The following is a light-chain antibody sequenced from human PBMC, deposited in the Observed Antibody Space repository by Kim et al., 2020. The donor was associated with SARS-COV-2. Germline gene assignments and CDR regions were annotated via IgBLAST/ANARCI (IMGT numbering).Light chain of an antibody. CDR2: GAS. CDR1: QSADSN. Sequence: SVSPGERTTPSCRASQSADSNLAWYQQKPGQAPRLLIYGASTRAAGIPARFSGSGSGTEFSLTISSLQSEDFAMYYCQQYANWPYGFGQGTKLEI. CDR3: QQYANWPYG. J-gene: IGKJ2*03. V-gene: IGKV3-15*01.